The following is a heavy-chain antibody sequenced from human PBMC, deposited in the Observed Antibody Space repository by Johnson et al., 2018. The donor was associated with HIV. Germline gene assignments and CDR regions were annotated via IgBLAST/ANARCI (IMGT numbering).Heavy chain of an antibody. V-gene: IGHV3-66*02. CDR3: ARAGSSSSGPRAFDI. CDR2: IYSGGST. Sequence: MLLVESGGGVVKPGESLRLSCAASGFIFSDYYMSWIRQAPGKGLEWVSVIYSGGSTYYADSVKGRFTISRDNSKNTLYLQMNSLRAEDTAVYYCARAGSSSSGPRAFDIWGQGTMVTVSS. CDR1: GFIFSDYY. J-gene: IGHJ3*02. D-gene: IGHD6-6*01.